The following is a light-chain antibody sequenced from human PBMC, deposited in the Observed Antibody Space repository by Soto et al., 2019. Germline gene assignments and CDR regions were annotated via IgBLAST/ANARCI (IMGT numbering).Light chain of an antibody. Sequence: DIPMTQSPSTLSASVGDRVTITCRASQSISNWLGWYQQKPGKPPKLLIYKASSLEGGVPSRFSGSGSGTEFTLTISSLQPDDFATYYCQQYNSYPMYTFGQGTNLEIK. CDR2: KAS. CDR3: QQYNSYPMYT. CDR1: QSISNW. J-gene: IGKJ2*01. V-gene: IGKV1-5*03.